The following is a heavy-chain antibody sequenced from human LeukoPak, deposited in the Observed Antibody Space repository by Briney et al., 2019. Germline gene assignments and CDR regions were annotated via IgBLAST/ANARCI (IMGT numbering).Heavy chain of an antibody. J-gene: IGHJ4*02. Sequence: TGGSLRLSCAASGFTFSNAWMSWVRQAPGKGLXXXXXIKSKTDGGTTDYAAPVKGRFTISRDDSKNTLYLQMNSLKTEDTAVYYCTTETAARPLDYWGQGTLVTVSS. CDR1: GFTFSNAW. D-gene: IGHD6-6*01. CDR3: TTETAARPLDY. V-gene: IGHV3-15*01. CDR2: IKSKTDGGTT.